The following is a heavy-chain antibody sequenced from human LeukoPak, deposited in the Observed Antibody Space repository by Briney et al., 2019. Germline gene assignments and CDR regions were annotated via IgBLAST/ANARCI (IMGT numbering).Heavy chain of an antibody. J-gene: IGHJ6*02. V-gene: IGHV1-2*02. CDR2: INPNSGGT. CDR1: GYTFTGYY. D-gene: IGHD2-21*01. Sequence: ASVKVSCKASGYTFTGYYMHWVRQAPGQGLEWMGWINPNSGGTNYAQKFQGRVTMTRDTSISTAYMELSRLRSDDTAVYYCATCGGNRYYYYYGMDVWGQGTTVTVSS. CDR3: ATCGGNRYYYYYGMDV.